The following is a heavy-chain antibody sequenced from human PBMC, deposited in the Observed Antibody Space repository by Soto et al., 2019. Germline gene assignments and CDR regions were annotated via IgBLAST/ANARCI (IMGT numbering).Heavy chain of an antibody. V-gene: IGHV3-74*01. CDR2: INMDGTKT. D-gene: IGHD3-22*01. CDR1: EFTFSKYW. J-gene: IGHJ5*02. Sequence: GGSLSLSCVASEFTFSKYWMHWVRQAPGKGLVWVSRINMDGTKTAYADSVKGRFTVSRDNANNTLYLQMNSLGVEDTAVYYCARDYYYDSRSSSVNWFDPWGQGTLVTAPQ. CDR3: ARDYYYDSRSSSVNWFDP.